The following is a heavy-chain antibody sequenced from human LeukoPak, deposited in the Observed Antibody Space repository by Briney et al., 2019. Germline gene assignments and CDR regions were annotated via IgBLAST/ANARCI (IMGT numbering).Heavy chain of an antibody. Sequence: GGSLRLSCAASGFTFSDYYMSWIRRAPGKGLEWVSYISSSGSTIYYADSVKGRFTISRDNAKNSLYLQMNSLRAEDTAVYYCARAKRGYCSGGSCYYFDYWGQGTLVTVSS. CDR1: GFTFSDYY. J-gene: IGHJ4*02. V-gene: IGHV3-11*01. CDR3: ARAKRGYCSGGSCYYFDY. CDR2: ISSSGSTI. D-gene: IGHD2-15*01.